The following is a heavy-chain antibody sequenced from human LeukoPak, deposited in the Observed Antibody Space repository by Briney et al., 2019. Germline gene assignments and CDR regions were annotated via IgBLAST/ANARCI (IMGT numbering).Heavy chain of an antibody. CDR1: GGSISSSSYY. CDR2: IYYSGST. V-gene: IGHV4-39*02. D-gene: IGHD3-22*01. CDR3: ARERDYYDSSGFL. J-gene: IGHJ4*02. Sequence: PSETLSLTCTVSGGSISSSSYYWGWIRQPPGKGLAWIGSIYYSGSTYYNPSLKSRVTISVDTSKNQFSLKLSSVTAADTAVYYCARERDYYDSSGFLWGQGTLVTVSS.